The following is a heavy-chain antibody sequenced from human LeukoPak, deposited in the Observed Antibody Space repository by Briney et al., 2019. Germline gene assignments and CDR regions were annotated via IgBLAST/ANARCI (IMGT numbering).Heavy chain of an antibody. J-gene: IGHJ3*01. Sequence: SETLSLTCSVSGASISNNYWNWIRQSAGKGLEWLGLVYKSGDINYHPSFRSRLSVSLDRSKTQVSLRLRSVTAADTAVYYCASGKYFYDDPASLNRASRTALDLWARGTMVIVSS. CDR1: GASISNNY. V-gene: IGHV4-4*07. D-gene: IGHD3-16*01. CDR3: ASGKYFYDDPASLNRASRTALDL. CDR2: VYKSGDI.